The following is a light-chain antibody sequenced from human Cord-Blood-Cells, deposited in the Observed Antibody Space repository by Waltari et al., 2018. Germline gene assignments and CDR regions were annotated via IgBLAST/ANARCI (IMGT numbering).Light chain of an antibody. J-gene: IGKJ3*01. V-gene: IGKV3-11*01. CDR1: QSVSSY. Sequence: DIVLTQSPATLSLSPGERATLSCRASQSVSSYLAWYQQKPGQAPRLLIYDAANRATGIPARFSGSGSGTDFTLTISSLEPEEFAVYYCQQRSTSFGPGTKVDIK. CDR3: QQRSTS. CDR2: DAA.